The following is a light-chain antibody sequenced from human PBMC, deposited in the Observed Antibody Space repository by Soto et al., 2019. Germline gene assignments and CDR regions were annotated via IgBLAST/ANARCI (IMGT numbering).Light chain of an antibody. CDR1: QSVSTSY. V-gene: IGKV3-20*01. CDR3: QQYGSSLPYT. CDR2: DAS. Sequence: EIVLTQSPGTLSLSPGESATLSCRASQSVSTSYLAWYQQKPGQAPRLLIYDASTRATGIPDRFSGSGSGTDFTLTISRLEPEDFAVYYCQQYGSSLPYTFGQGTKLEIK. J-gene: IGKJ2*01.